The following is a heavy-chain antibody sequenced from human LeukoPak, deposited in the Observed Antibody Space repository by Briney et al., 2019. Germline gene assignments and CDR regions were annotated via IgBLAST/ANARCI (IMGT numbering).Heavy chain of an antibody. CDR3: ARKVGYGSGSYWDY. Sequence: GRSLRLSCAASGFTFSSYAMHWVRQAPGKGLEWVAVISYDGSNKYYADSVKGRFTISRDNSKNTLYLQMNSLRAEDTAVYYCARKVGYGSGSYWDYWGQGTLVTVSS. D-gene: IGHD3-10*01. CDR1: GFTFSSYA. V-gene: IGHV3-30*14. CDR2: ISYDGSNK. J-gene: IGHJ4*02.